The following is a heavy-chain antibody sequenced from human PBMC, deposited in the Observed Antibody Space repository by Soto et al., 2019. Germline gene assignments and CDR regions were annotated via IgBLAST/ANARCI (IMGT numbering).Heavy chain of an antibody. D-gene: IGHD3-16*01. Sequence: SVKVSCKASGGTFSSYAISWVRQAPGQGLEWMGGIIPIFGTANYAQKFQGRVTITADESTSTAHMELSSLRSEDTAVYYCARDAPFMITSGGVTDYYGMDVWGQGTTVTVSS. V-gene: IGHV1-69*13. CDR1: GGTFSSYA. J-gene: IGHJ6*02. CDR3: ARDAPFMITSGGVTDYYGMDV. CDR2: IIPIFGTA.